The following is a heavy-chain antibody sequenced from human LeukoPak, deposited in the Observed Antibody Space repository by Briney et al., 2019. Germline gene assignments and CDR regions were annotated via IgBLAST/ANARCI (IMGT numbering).Heavy chain of an antibody. D-gene: IGHD3-3*01. V-gene: IGHV1-69*05. CDR2: IIPIFGTA. Sequence: ASVKVSCKASGGTFSSYAISWVRQAPGQGLEWMGGIIPIFGTANYAQKFQGRVTITTDESTSTAYMELSRLRSEDTAVYYCARGWFFGVVILSWFDPWGQGTLVTVSS. J-gene: IGHJ5*02. CDR3: ARGWFFGVVILSWFDP. CDR1: GGTFSSYA.